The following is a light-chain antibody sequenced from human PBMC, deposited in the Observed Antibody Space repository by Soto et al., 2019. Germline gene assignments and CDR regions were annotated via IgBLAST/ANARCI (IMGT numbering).Light chain of an antibody. CDR1: RSNIGGYNY. CDR3: AAWDDSLRVVL. CDR2: GTN. Sequence: QAVLTQPPSASGTPGQRVTISCSGGRSNIGGYNYVYWFQQYPGTAPKVLVFGTNLRPSGVPDRFSASKSGTSGSLTISGLRFEDEADYYFAAWDDSLRVVLFGGGTKLTVL. V-gene: IGLV1-47*02. J-gene: IGLJ2*01.